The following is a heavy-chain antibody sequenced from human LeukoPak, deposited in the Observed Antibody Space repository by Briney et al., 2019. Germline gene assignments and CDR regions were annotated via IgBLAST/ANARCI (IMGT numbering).Heavy chain of an antibody. CDR2: IKQDGSEK. Sequence: GGSLRLSCAAYGFTFSSYWMSWVRQAPGKGLEWVADIKQDGSEKYYVDSVKGRFTISRDNAKNSLYLQMNSLRAEDTAVYYCARVGYCGGDCYPYYFDYWGQGTLVTVSS. CDR1: GFTFSSYW. D-gene: IGHD2-21*02. V-gene: IGHV3-7*01. CDR3: ARVGYCGGDCYPYYFDY. J-gene: IGHJ4*02.